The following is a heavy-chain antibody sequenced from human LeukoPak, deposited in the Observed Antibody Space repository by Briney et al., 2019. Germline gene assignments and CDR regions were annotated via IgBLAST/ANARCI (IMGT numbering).Heavy chain of an antibody. CDR1: GYTFTGYY. Sequence: ASVKVSCKASGYTFTGYYMHWVRQAPVQGLEWMGWINPNSGVTNHAQKFQGRVTMTRDTSISTAYMEMSRLRSDDTAVYYCARMRAVPYYDSSGRFDYWGQGTLVTVSS. CDR2: INPNSGVT. V-gene: IGHV1-2*02. J-gene: IGHJ4*02. CDR3: ARMRAVPYYDSSGRFDY. D-gene: IGHD3-22*01.